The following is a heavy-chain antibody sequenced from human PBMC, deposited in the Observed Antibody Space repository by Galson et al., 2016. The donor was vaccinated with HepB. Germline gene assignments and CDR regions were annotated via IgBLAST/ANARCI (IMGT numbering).Heavy chain of an antibody. Sequence: SLRLSCAGSGFIFADYAISWFRRAPGKGLERVAFIRGKAYGGTTEYAASVKGRFTISRDDSKGFAYLQMSSLKTEDAAVYSCARGTPDYRPYYFDSWGQGTLVTVSS. V-gene: IGHV3-49*03. D-gene: IGHD4-11*01. J-gene: IGHJ4*02. CDR1: GFIFADYA. CDR3: ARGTPDYRPYYFDS. CDR2: IRGKAYGGTT.